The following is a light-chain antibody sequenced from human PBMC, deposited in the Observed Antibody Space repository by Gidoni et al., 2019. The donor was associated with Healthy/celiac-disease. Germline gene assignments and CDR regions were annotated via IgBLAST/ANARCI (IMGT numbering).Light chain of an antibody. CDR2: GAT. Sequence: EIVLTPSPGPLSLSPGDRATLSCRASQSVSSSYLAWYQKTPGQAPRLLIYGATSRATGIPDRFSGSGSGTDFTLTISRLAPEDFAVYYCQKYGSSPYTFGQGTKLEIK. V-gene: IGKV3-20*01. CDR1: QSVSSSY. J-gene: IGKJ2*01. CDR3: QKYGSSPYT.